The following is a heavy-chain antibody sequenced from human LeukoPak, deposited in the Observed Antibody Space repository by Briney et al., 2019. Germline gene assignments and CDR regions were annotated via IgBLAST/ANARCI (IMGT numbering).Heavy chain of an antibody. CDR2: IKQDGSEK. Sequence: GGSLRLSCAVSGFTVSGNYMSWVRQAPGKGLEWVANIKQDGSEKYYVDSVKGRFTISRDNAKNSLYLQMNSLRAEDTAVYYCARSARNWFDPWGQGTLVTVSS. J-gene: IGHJ5*02. CDR1: GFTVSGNY. V-gene: IGHV3-7*01. CDR3: ARSARNWFDP.